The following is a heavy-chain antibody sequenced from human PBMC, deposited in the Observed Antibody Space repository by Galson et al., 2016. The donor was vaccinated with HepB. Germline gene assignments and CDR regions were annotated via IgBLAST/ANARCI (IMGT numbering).Heavy chain of an antibody. Sequence: SETLSLTCTVSGGSISRYFWSWIRQAPGKELEWIGYISHTGSTKSNPSLESRVTISLDTSRNQVSLKLYSVTAADTAVYYCARDLSGTFYVFEMWGQGTMVTVS. V-gene: IGHV4-59*01. D-gene: IGHD1-26*01. J-gene: IGHJ3*02. CDR3: ARDLSGTFYVFEM. CDR2: ISHTGST. CDR1: GGSISRYF.